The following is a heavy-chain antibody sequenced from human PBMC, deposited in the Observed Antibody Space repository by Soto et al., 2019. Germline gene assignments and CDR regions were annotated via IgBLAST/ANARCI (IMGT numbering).Heavy chain of an antibody. CDR2: IYYSGST. D-gene: IGHD1-1*01. V-gene: IGHV4-30-4*01. J-gene: IGHJ6*02. Sequence: LSLTCTVSGGSISSGDYYWSWIRQPPGKGLEWIGYIYYSGSTYYNPSLKSRVTISVDTSKNQFSLKLSSVTAADTAVYYCARDGSTTGTTYYYYYGMDVWGQGTTVTVSS. CDR1: GGSISSGDYY. CDR3: ARDGSTTGTTYYYYYGMDV.